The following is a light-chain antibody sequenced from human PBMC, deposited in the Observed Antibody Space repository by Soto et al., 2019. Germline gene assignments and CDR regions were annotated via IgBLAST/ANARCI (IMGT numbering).Light chain of an antibody. V-gene: IGKV3-15*01. CDR2: GAS. Sequence: EIVMTQSPATLSVSPGERATLSCRAGQNIHTNLAWYQQKPGQAPRLLFYGASTRATGIPARFSGSGSGTEFTLTISSLQPDDSATYYCQQYNSYSWTFGQGIKVDIK. J-gene: IGKJ1*01. CDR1: QNIHTN. CDR3: QQYNSYSWT.